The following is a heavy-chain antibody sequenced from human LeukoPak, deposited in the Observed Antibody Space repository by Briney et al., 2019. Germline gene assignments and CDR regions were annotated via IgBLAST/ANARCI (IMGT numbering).Heavy chain of an antibody. J-gene: IGHJ4*02. V-gene: IGHV3-21*01. CDR3: ARDGPNGSFDY. CDR1: GFTFSSYS. Sequence: GGSLRLSCAASGFTFSSYSMNWVRQAPGKGLEWVSSISSSSSYIYYADSVKGRFTISRDDAKNSLYLQMNSLRAEDTAVYYCARDGPNGSFDYWGQGTLVTVSS. CDR2: ISSSSSYI. D-gene: IGHD3-10*01.